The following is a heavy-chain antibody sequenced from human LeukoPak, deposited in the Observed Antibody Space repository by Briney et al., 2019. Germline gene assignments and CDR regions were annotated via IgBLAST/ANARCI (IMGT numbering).Heavy chain of an antibody. V-gene: IGHV3-66*01. CDR1: GFTVNSNY. CDR2: IYSGGST. CDR3: AREIDRYFDY. D-gene: IGHD3-22*01. Sequence: PGGSLRLSCAASGFTVNSNYMSWVRQAPGKGLEWVSVIYSGGSTYYADSVKGRFTISRDNSKNTLYLQMNSLRAEDTAVYYCAREIDRYFDYWGQGTLVTVSS. J-gene: IGHJ4*02.